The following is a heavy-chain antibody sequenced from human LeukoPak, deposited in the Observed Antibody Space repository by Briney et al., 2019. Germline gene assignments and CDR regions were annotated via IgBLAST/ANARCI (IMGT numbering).Heavy chain of an antibody. J-gene: IGHJ6*02. CDR1: GGTFSSYA. Sequence: SVKVSCKASGGTFSSYAISWVRQAPGQGLEWMGRIIPILGIANYAQKFQGRVTITADKSTSTAYMELSSLRSEDTAVYYCATDDHNYYDSSGYYYGYYYYGMDVWGQGTTVTVSS. CDR3: ATDDHNYYDSSGYYYGYYYYGMDV. CDR2: IIPILGIA. V-gene: IGHV1-69*04. D-gene: IGHD3-22*01.